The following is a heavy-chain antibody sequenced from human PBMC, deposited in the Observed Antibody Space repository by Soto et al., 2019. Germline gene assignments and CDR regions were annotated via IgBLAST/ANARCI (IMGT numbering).Heavy chain of an antibody. CDR3: TRDGGGGDRSDY. J-gene: IGHJ4*02. CDR2: ISSNSRTK. D-gene: IGHD2-21*02. Sequence: EVQLVESGGGLVQPGGSLRLSCEASGFDFNYYNMNWVRQAPGRGLEWLSYISSNSRTKYYGDSVRGRFTISRDNAKNSLYLQMYSLRDEDTALYYCTRDGGGGDRSDYWGQITLVTVSS. V-gene: IGHV3-48*02. CDR1: GFDFNYYN.